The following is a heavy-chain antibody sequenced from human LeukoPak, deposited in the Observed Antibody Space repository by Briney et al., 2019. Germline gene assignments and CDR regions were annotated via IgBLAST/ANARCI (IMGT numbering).Heavy chain of an antibody. CDR1: GGSFSGYY. CDR2: INHSGST. J-gene: IGHJ4*02. V-gene: IGHV4-34*01. D-gene: IGHD6-19*01. Sequence: NPSETLSLTCAVYGGSFSGYYWSWIRQPPGKGLEWIGEINHSGSTNYNPSLKSRVTISVDTSKNQFSLKLSSVTAADTAVYYCARGLDVVAVAGLYYFDYWGQGTLVTVSS. CDR3: ARGLDVVAVAGLYYFDY.